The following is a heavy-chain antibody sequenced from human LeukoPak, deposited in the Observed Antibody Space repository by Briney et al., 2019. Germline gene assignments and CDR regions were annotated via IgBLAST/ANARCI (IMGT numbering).Heavy chain of an antibody. CDR1: GGPFSSYY. J-gene: IGHJ5*01. Sequence: AETLSLTCTVSGGPFSSYYWSWIRQPPGKGLEWIGYIYYSGGTNYNPSLKRRVTISVDTSKNQFSLKLSSVTAADPAGYYCARGGSGAWVDSWGQGRLVTVSS. D-gene: IGHD3-10*01. V-gene: IGHV4-59*01. CDR2: IYYSGGT. CDR3: ARGGSGAWVDS.